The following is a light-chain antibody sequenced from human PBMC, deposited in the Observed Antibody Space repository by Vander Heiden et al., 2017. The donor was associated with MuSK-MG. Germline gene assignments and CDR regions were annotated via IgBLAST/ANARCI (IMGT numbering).Light chain of an antibody. V-gene: IGLV3-19*01. J-gene: IGLJ3*02. CDR1: SLRRYY. CDR3: CSRDSSGNQRV. Sequence: SSELTQDPAVSVALGQTVRITCQGDSLRRYYASWYQKKPGQAPIVVIYGKINRPSGIPDRFSGSSSGNTASLTITGARAEDEADYYCCSRDSSGNQRVFGGGTKRTVL. CDR2: GKI.